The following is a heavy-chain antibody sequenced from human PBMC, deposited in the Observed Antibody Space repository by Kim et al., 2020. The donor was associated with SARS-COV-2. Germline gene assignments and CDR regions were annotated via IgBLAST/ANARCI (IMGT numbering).Heavy chain of an antibody. Sequence: DSVKGRFTISRDNAKNSLFLHLNSLIAEDTAVYYCAGAEHQLAGGYYGMDVWGQGTTVTVSS. J-gene: IGHJ6*02. V-gene: IGHV3-11*06. CDR3: AGAEHQLAGGYYGMDV. D-gene: IGHD6-13*01.